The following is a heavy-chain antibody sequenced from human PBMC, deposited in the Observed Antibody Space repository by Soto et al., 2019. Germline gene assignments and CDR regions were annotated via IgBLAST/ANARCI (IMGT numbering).Heavy chain of an antibody. J-gene: IGHJ6*02. CDR3: ARARDGSGSYYITHYYYYGMDV. Sequence: PGGSLRLSCAASGFTFSSYGMHWVRQAPGKGLEWVAVIWYDGSNKYYADSVKGRFTISRDNSKNTLYLQMNSLRAEDTAVYYCARARDGSGSYYITHYYYYGMDVWGQGTTVTVSS. V-gene: IGHV3-33*01. D-gene: IGHD3-10*01. CDR2: IWYDGSNK. CDR1: GFTFSSYG.